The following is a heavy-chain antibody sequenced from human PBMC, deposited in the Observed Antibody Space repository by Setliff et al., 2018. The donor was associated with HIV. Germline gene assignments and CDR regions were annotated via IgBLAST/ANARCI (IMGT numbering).Heavy chain of an antibody. D-gene: IGHD5-18*01. CDR1: GESLSDYS. J-gene: IGHJ4*02. V-gene: IGHV4-34*01. CDR2: INHSGST. CDR3: ARDRVPFRYTG. Sequence: PSETLSLTCGVYGESLSDYSWNWIRQPPGKGLEWIGEINHSGSTNYNPSLKSRVTVSVDTSKNQFSLKLSSVTVADTAMFYCARDRVPFRYTGWGQGTLVTVSS.